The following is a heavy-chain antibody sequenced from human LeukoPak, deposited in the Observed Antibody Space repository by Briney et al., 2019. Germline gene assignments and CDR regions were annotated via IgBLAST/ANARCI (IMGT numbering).Heavy chain of an antibody. CDR2: IYPGDSDT. Sequence: GESLKISCKGSGYTFSSYWIGWVRQIPGKGMEWMGIIYPGDSDTRYSPSLRGQATISVDTSIGTAYLQWSSQKASDTAIYYCAKQNDFRLDYWGQGTLVTVSS. D-gene: IGHD3-3*01. CDR1: GYTFSSYW. J-gene: IGHJ4*02. V-gene: IGHV5-51*01. CDR3: AKQNDFRLDY.